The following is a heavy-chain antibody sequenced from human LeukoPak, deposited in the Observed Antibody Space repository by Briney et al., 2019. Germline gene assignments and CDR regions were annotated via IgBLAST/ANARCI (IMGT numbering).Heavy chain of an antibody. V-gene: IGHV4-34*01. J-gene: IGHJ5*02. D-gene: IGHD2-2*01. CDR2: INHSGST. CDR3: ARAVGYCSSTSCYHGRFFDP. CDR1: GGSFSGYY. Sequence: SETLSLTCADYGGSFSGYYWSWIRQPPGKGLEWIGEINHSGSTNYNPSLKSRVTISVDTSKNQFSLKLSSVTAADTAVYYCARAVGYCSSTSCYHGRFFDPWGQGTLVTVSS.